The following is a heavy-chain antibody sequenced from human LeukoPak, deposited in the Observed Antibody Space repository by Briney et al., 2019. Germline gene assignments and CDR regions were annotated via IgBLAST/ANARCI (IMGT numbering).Heavy chain of an antibody. V-gene: IGHV3-21*01. CDR3: ARDGLLYSSAWYNDY. J-gene: IGHJ4*02. Sequence: GASLILPFIGSGYTLSSYEWRCLRQAPGKKLKWVSSITTGSSYIKYADSVKGRFTISRDNAKNSLYLQMNSLTAEYTAEYYCARDGLLYSSAWYNDYWGQVTLVTFSS. D-gene: IGHD6-19*01. CDR1: GYTLSSYE. CDR2: ITTGSSYI.